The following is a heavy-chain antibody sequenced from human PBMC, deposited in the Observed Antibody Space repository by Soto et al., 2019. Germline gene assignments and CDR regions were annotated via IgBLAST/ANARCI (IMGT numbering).Heavy chain of an antibody. Sequence: GGSLRLSCAASGFTFSDYYMSWIRQAPGKGLEWVSYISSSSSYTNYADSVKGRFTISRDNAKDSLYLQMNSLRAEDTAVYYCARDIVVVPAAIPQTDYYYYGMAVWGQGTTVTVSS. CDR3: ARDIVVVPAAIPQTDYYYYGMAV. J-gene: IGHJ6*02. D-gene: IGHD2-2*02. CDR1: GFTFSDYY. CDR2: ISSSSSYT. V-gene: IGHV3-11*06.